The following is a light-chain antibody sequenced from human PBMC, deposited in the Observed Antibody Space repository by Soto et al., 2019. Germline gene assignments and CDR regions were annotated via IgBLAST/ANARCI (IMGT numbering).Light chain of an antibody. CDR1: QTVNSR. V-gene: IGKV3-11*01. Sequence: EIVLTQSPATLSSSPGERATLSCRASQTVNSRLAWYQHKPGQAPRLLIYHTSNRATGIPARFSGSGSGTDFTLVIIRLDPDDFAVYYCQHNGRSFGQGTRLEIK. CDR3: QHNGRS. J-gene: IGKJ5*01. CDR2: HTS.